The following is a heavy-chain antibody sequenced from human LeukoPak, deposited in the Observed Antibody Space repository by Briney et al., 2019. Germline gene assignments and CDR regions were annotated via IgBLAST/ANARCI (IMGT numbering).Heavy chain of an antibody. CDR2: IKQDGSNK. CDR1: GFTFSSYW. J-gene: IGHJ4*02. Sequence: GGSLRLSYAASGFTFSSYWMSWVRQAPGKGLEWVANIKQDGSNKYYADSVKGRFTISRDNSKNTLYLQMNSLRAEDTAVYYCANNPPAAAGTAFDYWGQGTLVTVSS. CDR3: ANNPPAAAGTAFDY. D-gene: IGHD6-13*01. V-gene: IGHV3-7*01.